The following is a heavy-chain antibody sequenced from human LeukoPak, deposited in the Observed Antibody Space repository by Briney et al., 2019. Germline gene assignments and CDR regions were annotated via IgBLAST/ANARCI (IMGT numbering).Heavy chain of an antibody. CDR1: GGSIRGYY. CDR2: IYYSGST. Sequence: PSETLSLTCTVSGGSIRGYYWSWIRQPPGKGLEWIGYIYYSGSTNSNPSLKSRVTVSLDTSKNQLSLNLNSVTAADTAVYYCARHYGDYVKWLDSWDQGPVIAVSS. CDR3: ARHYGDYVKWLDS. D-gene: IGHD4-17*01. V-gene: IGHV4-59*08. J-gene: IGHJ5*01.